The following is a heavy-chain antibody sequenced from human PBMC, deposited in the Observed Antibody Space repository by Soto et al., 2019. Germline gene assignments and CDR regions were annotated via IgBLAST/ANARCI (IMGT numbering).Heavy chain of an antibody. CDR1: GYSFSNFW. V-gene: IGHV5-51*01. CDR2: IYPGDHET. CDR3: ARSPRSSPYFDY. Sequence: PGESLKISCKGSGYSFSNFWIGWVRQLPGKGLEWMGIIYPGDHETRYSPSFHGKVTISADRSINTAYLQWNSLEASDTAFYFCARSPRSSPYFDYWGQGALVTVSS. J-gene: IGHJ4*02. D-gene: IGHD6-13*01.